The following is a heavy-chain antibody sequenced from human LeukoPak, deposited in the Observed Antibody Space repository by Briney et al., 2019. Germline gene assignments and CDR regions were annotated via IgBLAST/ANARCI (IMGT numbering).Heavy chain of an antibody. CDR3: ARVSDQALGN. D-gene: IGHD2-21*02. V-gene: IGHV1-46*01. CDR1: GYAFTSYH. CDR2: INPSDGGT. J-gene: IGHJ1*01. Sequence: ASVKVSCKASGYAFTSYHLHWVRQAPGQGLEWMGIINPSDGGTLYAQKFQARVTMTRDTSTSTVYMELSRLISEDTAVYYCARVSDQALGNWGQGTLVTVSS.